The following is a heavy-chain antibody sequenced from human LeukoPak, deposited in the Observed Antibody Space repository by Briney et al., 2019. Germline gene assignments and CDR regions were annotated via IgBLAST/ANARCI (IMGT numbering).Heavy chain of an antibody. J-gene: IGHJ6*04. CDR3: ARDHYYGSGRLVRYYYGMDV. V-gene: IGHV3-33*01. D-gene: IGHD3-10*01. CDR2: IWYDGSNK. CDR1: GFTFSSYG. Sequence: GGSLRLSCAASGFTFSSYGMHWVRQAPGKGLEWVAVIWYDGSNKYYADSVKGRFTISRDNSKNTLYLQMNSLRAEDTAVYYCARDHYYGSGRLVRYYYGMDVWGKGTTVTVSS.